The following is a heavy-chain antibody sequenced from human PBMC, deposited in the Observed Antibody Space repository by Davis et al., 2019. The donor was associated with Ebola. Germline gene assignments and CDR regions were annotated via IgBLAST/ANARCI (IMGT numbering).Heavy chain of an antibody. J-gene: IGHJ5*02. CDR1: GFTFSDYY. D-gene: IGHD6-19*01. Sequence: PGGSLRLSCAASGFTFSDYYMSWIRQAPGKGLEWVSYISSSSSYTNYADSVKGRFTISRDNAKNSLYLQMNSLRAEDTAVYYCARDSIAVAGTRGNWFDPWGQGTLVTVSS. CDR2: ISSSSSYT. CDR3: ARDSIAVAGTRGNWFDP. V-gene: IGHV3-11*06.